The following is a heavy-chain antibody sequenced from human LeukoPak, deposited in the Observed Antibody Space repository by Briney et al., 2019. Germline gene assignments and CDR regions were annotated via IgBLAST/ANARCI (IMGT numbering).Heavy chain of an antibody. J-gene: IGHJ4*02. CDR1: GGSFSGYY. V-gene: IGHV4-34*01. Sequence: SETLSLTCAVYGGSFSGYYWSWIRQPPGKGLEWIGEITQSGTTKYNPSLKSRVTMSVDTSKNQFSLRLSSVTPADTAVYYCATGPDYYDSSSYYSHYWGRGTLVTVSS. CDR2: ITQSGTT. CDR3: ATGPDYYDSSSYYSHY. D-gene: IGHD3-22*01.